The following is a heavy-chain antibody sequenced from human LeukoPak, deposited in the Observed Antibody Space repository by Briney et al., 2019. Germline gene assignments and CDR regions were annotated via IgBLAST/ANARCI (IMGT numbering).Heavy chain of an antibody. D-gene: IGHD3-3*01. CDR1: GGSISSSSYY. CDR2: ICYSGST. CDR3: ARDDYDFWSGSPYWFDP. Sequence: SETLSLTCTVSGGSISSSSYYWGWIRQPPGKGLEWIGSICYSGSTYYNPSLKSRVTISVDTSKNQFSLKLSSVTAADTAVYYCARDDYDFWSGSPYWFDPWGQGTLVTVSS. V-gene: IGHV4-39*07. J-gene: IGHJ5*02.